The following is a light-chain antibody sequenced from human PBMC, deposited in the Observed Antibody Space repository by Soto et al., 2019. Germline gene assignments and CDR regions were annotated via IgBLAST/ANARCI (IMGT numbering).Light chain of an antibody. CDR1: SSDIGSYNL. CDR2: EDN. V-gene: IGLV2-23*01. J-gene: IGLJ2*01. Sequence: QSALTQPASVSGSPGQSITISCTGTSSDIGSYNLVSWYQRHPGKAPKLMIYEDNKRPSGISNRFSGSKSGNTASLTISGLQAEDEADYYCCSYAGRDTWVFGGGTKLTVL. CDR3: CSYAGRDTWV.